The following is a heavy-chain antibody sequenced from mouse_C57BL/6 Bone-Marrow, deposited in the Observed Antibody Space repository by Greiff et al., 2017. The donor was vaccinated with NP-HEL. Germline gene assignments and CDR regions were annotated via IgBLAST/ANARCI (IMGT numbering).Heavy chain of an antibody. CDR3: ARRSPYGNPFAY. Sequence: VQLQQPGAELVKPGASVKLSCKASGYTFTSYWMHWVKQRPGQGLEWIGMIHPNSGSTNYNEKFKSKATLTVDKSSSTAYMQLSSLTSEDSAVYYCARRSPYGNPFAYWGQGTLVTVSA. V-gene: IGHV1-64*01. D-gene: IGHD2-1*01. CDR1: GYTFTSYW. CDR2: IHPNSGST. J-gene: IGHJ3*01.